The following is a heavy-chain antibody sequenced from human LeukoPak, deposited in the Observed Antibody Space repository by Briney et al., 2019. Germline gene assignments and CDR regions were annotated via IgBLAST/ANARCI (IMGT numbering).Heavy chain of an antibody. Sequence: ASVKVSCKASGYTFTSYGISWVRQAPGQGLEWMGWMNPNGGNTGYAQKFQGRVTITRNTSISTAYMELSSLRSEDTAVYYCARRRYYYYMDVWGKGTTVTVSS. CDR2: MNPNGGNT. CDR1: GYTFTSYG. CDR3: ARRRYYYYMDV. J-gene: IGHJ6*03. V-gene: IGHV1-8*03.